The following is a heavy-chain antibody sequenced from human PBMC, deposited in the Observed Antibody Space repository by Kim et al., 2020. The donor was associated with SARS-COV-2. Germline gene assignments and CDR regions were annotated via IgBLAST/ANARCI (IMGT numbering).Heavy chain of an antibody. J-gene: IGHJ5*02. D-gene: IGHD6-13*01. V-gene: IGHV4-39*01. CDR2: CVYSGST. CDR3: ARHPPWAADKGVFDP. CDR1: GASVTSSNFF. Sequence: SETLSLTCTVSGASVTSSNFFWAWIRQPPGTGLEWIASCVYSGSTYYNPTLNSPVATSVDTSKNQFSLKLSSVTAADTAIYYCARHPPWAADKGVFDPWGQGSLVTVSS.